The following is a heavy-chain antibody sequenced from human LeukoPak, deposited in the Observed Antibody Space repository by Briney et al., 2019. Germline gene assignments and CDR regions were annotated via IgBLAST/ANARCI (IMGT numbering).Heavy chain of an antibody. CDR1: GGSISRSNW. J-gene: IGHJ4*02. V-gene: IGHV4-4*02. Sequence: SGTLSLTCTVSGGSISRSNWWSWVRQPPGKGLEWIGYIYYSGSTNYNPSLMSRVTISEDTSKNQFSLKLSSVTAADTAIYYCARGPAWYFNYWGQGTLVTVSS. CDR2: IYYSGST. CDR3: ARGPAWYFNY.